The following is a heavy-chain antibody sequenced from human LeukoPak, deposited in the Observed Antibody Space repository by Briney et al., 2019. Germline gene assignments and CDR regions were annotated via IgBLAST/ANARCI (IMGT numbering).Heavy chain of an antibody. D-gene: IGHD2-2*02. J-gene: IGHJ4*02. Sequence: SETLSLTCTVSGGPMRSSGYYWGWIRQPPGMGLEWIGSISYSGSTNFNPSLKSRVTILEDTSKNQFSLKLSSVTAADTAVYYCYTTSGGRPHWGQGTLVTVSS. CDR2: ISYSGST. CDR1: GGPMRSSGYY. CDR3: YTTSGGRPH. V-gene: IGHV4-39*01.